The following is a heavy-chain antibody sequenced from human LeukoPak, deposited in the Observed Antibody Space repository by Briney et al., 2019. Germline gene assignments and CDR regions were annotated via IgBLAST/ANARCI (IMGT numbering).Heavy chain of an antibody. J-gene: IGHJ4*02. CDR2: IKSDGSST. CDR3: ARGDGYGMDY. Sequence: GGSLRLSCAASGFTFSSYWMHWVRQAPGKGLVWVSRIKSDGSSTSYADSVRGRFTISRDNAKNTLYLQMNSLRAEDMAVYYCARGDGYGMDYWGQGTRVTVSS. CDR1: GFTFSSYW. V-gene: IGHV3-74*01. D-gene: IGHD5-24*01.